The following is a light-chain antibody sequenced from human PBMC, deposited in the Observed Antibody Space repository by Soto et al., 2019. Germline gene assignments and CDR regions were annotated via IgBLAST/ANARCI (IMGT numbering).Light chain of an antibody. CDR1: QSVSSN. CDR3: QQYNNWPRP. CDR2: GAS. J-gene: IGKJ1*01. Sequence: EIVMAQSPATLSVSPGERATLSCRASQSVSSNLAWYQQKPGQAPRLLIYGASTRATGIPARFSGSGSGKDFPLTISSLQSEDFAVYYCQQYNNWPRPFGQGTKVNIK. V-gene: IGKV3-15*01.